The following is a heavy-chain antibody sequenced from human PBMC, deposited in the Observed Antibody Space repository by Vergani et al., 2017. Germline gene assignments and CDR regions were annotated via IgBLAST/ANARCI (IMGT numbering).Heavy chain of an antibody. J-gene: IGHJ4*02. CDR1: GFTFSTYT. D-gene: IGHD3-3*01. CDR2: ISSSSTYI. CDR3: ARDYVAGYYDFWSGYYKDGDY. V-gene: IGHV3-21*01. Sequence: EVQLVESGGGLVKPGGSLRLSCAASGFTFSTYTMNWVRQAPGKGLEWVSSISSSSTYIYYADSVKGRFTISRDNAKNSLYLQMNSLRAEDTAVYYCARDYVAGYYDFWSGYYKDGDYWGQGTLVTVSS.